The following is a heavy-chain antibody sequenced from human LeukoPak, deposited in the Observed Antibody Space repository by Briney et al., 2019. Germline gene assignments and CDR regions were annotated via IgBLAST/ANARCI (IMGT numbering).Heavy chain of an antibody. Sequence: PGGSLRLSCAASGFTFSSYSMNWVRQAPGKGLEWVSSISSSSSYIYYADSVKGRFTISRDNAKNSLYLQVNSLRAEDTAVYYCARGVYSYGNWFDPWGQGTLVTVSS. J-gene: IGHJ5*02. CDR2: ISSSSSYI. CDR3: ARGVYSYGNWFDP. D-gene: IGHD5-18*01. CDR1: GFTFSSYS. V-gene: IGHV3-21*01.